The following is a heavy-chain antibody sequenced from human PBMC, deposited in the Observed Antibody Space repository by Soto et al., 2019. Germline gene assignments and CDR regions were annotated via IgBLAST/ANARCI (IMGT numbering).Heavy chain of an antibody. V-gene: IGHV4-4*02. CDR1: GGSISSSNW. D-gene: IGHD1-26*01. J-gene: IGHJ4*02. Sequence: QVQLQESGPGLVKPSGTLSLTCAVSGGSISSSNWWSWVRQPPGKGLEWIGEIYHSGSTNYNPSLKSRVTISVDNSKNQFALKRSSVTAADTAVYYCAGRSGSYYGGDDYWGQGTLVTVSS. CDR3: AGRSGSYYGGDDY. CDR2: IYHSGST.